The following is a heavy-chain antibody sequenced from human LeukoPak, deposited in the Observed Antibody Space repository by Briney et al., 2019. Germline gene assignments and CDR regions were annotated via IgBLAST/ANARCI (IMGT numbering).Heavy chain of an antibody. V-gene: IGHV3-23*01. J-gene: IGHJ4*02. Sequence: GGSLSLSCAASGFTFSSYAMSWVRHAPGKGLEWVSAISGSGGSTYYADSVKGRFTISRDNSKNTLYLQMNSPRAEDTAVYYGGRWLVRGYYFDYWGQGTLVTVSS. CDR3: GRWLVRGYYFDY. CDR2: ISGSGGST. D-gene: IGHD6-19*01. CDR1: GFTFSSYA.